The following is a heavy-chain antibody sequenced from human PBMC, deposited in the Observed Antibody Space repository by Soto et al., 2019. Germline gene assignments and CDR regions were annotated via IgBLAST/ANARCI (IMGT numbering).Heavy chain of an antibody. CDR1: GYTFTTYG. CDR3: ANRIAGRPDQFDY. D-gene: IGHD6-6*01. V-gene: IGHV1-8*02. Sequence: ASVKVSCEASGYTFTTYGISWVRQAPGQGLEWMGWMNPNNGNTNYAQKFQGRVTMTTNTSTSTAYMELRSLRSEDTAVYYCANRIAGRPDQFDYWGHGTLVTVSS. CDR2: MNPNNGNT. J-gene: IGHJ4*01.